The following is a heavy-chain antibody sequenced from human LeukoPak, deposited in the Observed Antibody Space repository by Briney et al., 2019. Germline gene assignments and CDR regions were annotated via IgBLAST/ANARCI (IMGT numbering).Heavy chain of an antibody. Sequence: GGSLRLSCAASGFTFSSYWMSWVRRAAGKGLEWVANIKNDGSERYYADSVRDRFSFSRDNAKNSLNLQMNSLRDEDTAVYYCARLDIVATGAFDLWGQGTMVTVSS. J-gene: IGHJ3*01. D-gene: IGHD5-12*01. V-gene: IGHV3-7*04. CDR3: ARLDIVATGAFDL. CDR2: IKNDGSER. CDR1: GFTFSSYW.